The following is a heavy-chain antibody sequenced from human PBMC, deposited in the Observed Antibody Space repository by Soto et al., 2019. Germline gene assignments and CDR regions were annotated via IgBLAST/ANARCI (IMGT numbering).Heavy chain of an antibody. Sequence: EVQLVESGGGSIQTGGSLRLSCAASGFTFSSYNINSVRQAPGKGLEWISYISSTGSTTYYADSVKGRFTTSRDNAKNSLFLQMNSPRDEDTAVYYCAIEARGFDYWGQGTLVTVSS. CDR3: AIEARGFDY. CDR1: GFTFSSYN. CDR2: ISSTGSTT. D-gene: IGHD3-10*01. V-gene: IGHV3-48*02. J-gene: IGHJ4*02.